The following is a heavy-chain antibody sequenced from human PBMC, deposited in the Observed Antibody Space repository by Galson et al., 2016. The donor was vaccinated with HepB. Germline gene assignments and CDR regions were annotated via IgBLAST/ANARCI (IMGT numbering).Heavy chain of an antibody. D-gene: IGHD2/OR15-2a*01. V-gene: IGHV4-61*05. CDR2: IHYSRRT. CDR3: SPSAGAIEGFYY. J-gene: IGHJ4*02. Sequence: SETLSLTCTVSGGSISSSSDYWGWIRQPPGKGLEWIGYIHYSRRTNYSPSLENRVTISVDTSKNQFSLKLSSVTAADTAVYYCSPSAGAIEGFYYWGQGILVTATS. CDR1: GGSISSSSDY.